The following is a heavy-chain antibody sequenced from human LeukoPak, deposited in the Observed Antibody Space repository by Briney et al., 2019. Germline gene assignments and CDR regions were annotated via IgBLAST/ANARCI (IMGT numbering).Heavy chain of an antibody. D-gene: IGHD3-22*01. J-gene: IGHJ3*02. V-gene: IGHV1-3*03. CDR2: INAGNGNT. CDR1: GYTFTSYA. CDR3: ARVYYDSSGYLDAFDI. Sequence: ASVKVSCKASGYTFTSYAMHWVRQAPGQRLEWMGWINAGNGNTKYSQEFQGRVTITRDTSASTAYMELSSLRSEDMAVYYCARVYYDSSGYLDAFDIWGQGTMVTVSS.